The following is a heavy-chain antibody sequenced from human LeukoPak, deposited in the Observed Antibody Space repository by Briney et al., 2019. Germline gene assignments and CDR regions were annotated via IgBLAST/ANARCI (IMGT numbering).Heavy chain of an antibody. Sequence: ASVKASCKASGYTFTSYDINWVRQATGQGLEWMGWMNHNSGNTGYAQKFQGRVTMTRNTSISTAYMDLSSLRSEDTAVYYCARGECSGGSCYSGYWGQGTLVTVSS. CDR1: GYTFTSYD. J-gene: IGHJ4*02. D-gene: IGHD2-15*01. CDR2: MNHNSGNT. CDR3: ARGECSGGSCYSGY. V-gene: IGHV1-8*01.